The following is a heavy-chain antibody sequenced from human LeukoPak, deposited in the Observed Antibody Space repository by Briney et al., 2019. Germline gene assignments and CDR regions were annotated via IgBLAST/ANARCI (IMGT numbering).Heavy chain of an antibody. CDR2: ISSSGSTI. J-gene: IGHJ4*02. V-gene: IGHV3-48*03. D-gene: IGHD3-22*01. Sequence: GGSLRLSCAASGFMFSSYGMNWVRQAPGKGLEWVSYISSSGSTIYYADSVKGRFTISRDNAKNSLYLQMNSLRAEDTAVYYCARSRGDYYYDSSGLSYFDYWGRGTLVTVSS. CDR3: ARSRGDYYYDSSGLSYFDY. CDR1: GFMFSSYG.